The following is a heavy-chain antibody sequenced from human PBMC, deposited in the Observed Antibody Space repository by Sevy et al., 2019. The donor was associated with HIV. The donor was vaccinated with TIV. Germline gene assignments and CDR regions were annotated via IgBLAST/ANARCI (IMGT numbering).Heavy chain of an antibody. V-gene: IGHV3-23*01. D-gene: IGHD3-16*01. J-gene: IGHJ4*02. Sequence: GGSLRLSCAASGFTFSHYAMTWVRQGPGKGLEWVSSIIGSGDNTYYADSVKGRFTISRDNSKNTLYLQVSSLRAEDTAIYYCAKDLGGAFYCWGQGTLVTVSS. CDR3: AKDLGGAFYC. CDR2: IIGSGDNT. CDR1: GFTFSHYA.